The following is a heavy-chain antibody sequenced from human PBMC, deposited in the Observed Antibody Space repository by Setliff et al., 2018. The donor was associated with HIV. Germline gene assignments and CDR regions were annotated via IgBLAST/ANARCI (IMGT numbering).Heavy chain of an antibody. CDR3: ARGEYGSGSGYEGLDY. D-gene: IGHD3-10*01. Sequence: RLSCAASGFTFSSYAMHWVRQAPGKGLEWVALISYDGSNKYYADSVKGRFTISRDNSKNTLYLQMSSLRAEDTAVHYCARGEYGSGSGYEGLDYWGQGTLVTVSS. J-gene: IGHJ4*02. V-gene: IGHV3-30-3*01. CDR2: ISYDGSNK. CDR1: GFTFSSYA.